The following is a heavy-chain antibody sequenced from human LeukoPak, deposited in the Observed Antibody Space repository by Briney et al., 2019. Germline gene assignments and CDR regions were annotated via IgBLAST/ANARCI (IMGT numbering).Heavy chain of an antibody. D-gene: IGHD2-2*01. CDR2: IYYSGST. CDR1: GGSISSSSYY. CDR3: ARHSPFFCSSTSCYDNWFDP. J-gene: IGHJ5*02. Sequence: SETLSLTCTVSGGSISSSSYYWGWFRQPPGKGLEWIGSIYYSGSTYYNPSLKSRVTISVDTSKNQFSLKLSSVTAADTAVYYCARHSPFFCSSTSCYDNWFDPWGQGTLVTVSS. V-gene: IGHV4-39*01.